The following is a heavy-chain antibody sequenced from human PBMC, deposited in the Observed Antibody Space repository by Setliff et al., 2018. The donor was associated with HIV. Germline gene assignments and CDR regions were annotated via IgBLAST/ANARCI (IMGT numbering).Heavy chain of an antibody. CDR2: VTHSGRT. CDR1: GGSFSGYY. J-gene: IGHJ4*02. CDR3: ECYNSDDGYFDN. V-gene: IGHV4-34*01. Sequence: SETLSLTCAVYGGSFSGYYWSWIRQPPGKGLEWIGEVTHSGRTNYSPSLESRVTISLDTSRNQFSLKLSSVTAADTAVYYCECYNSDDGYFDNWGQGALVTVSS. D-gene: IGHD2-8*01.